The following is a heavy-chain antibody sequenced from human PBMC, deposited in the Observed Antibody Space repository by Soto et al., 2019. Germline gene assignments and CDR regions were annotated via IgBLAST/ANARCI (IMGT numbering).Heavy chain of an antibody. CDR2: IYFSGST. D-gene: IGHD7-27*01. CDR1: GGSISNSGYY. CDR3: ARESSLTYYFDY. V-gene: IGHV4-31*03. J-gene: IGHJ4*02. Sequence: SETLSLTCTVSGGSISNSGYYWSWVRQHPGKGLEWIGYIYFSGSTYYNPSLKSRVTISVDTSKNQFSLKLSSVTAADTAVYFCARESSLTYYFDYWGQGTLVTVSS.